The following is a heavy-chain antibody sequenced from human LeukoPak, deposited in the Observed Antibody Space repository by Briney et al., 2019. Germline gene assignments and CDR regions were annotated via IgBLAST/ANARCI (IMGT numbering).Heavy chain of an antibody. J-gene: IGHJ4*02. V-gene: IGHV4-34*01. CDR3: ARGLNQLLPDY. Sequence: SETLSLTCAVYGGSFSGYYWSWIRQPPGKGLEWIGEINHSGSTNYNPSLKSRVTISVDTSQNQFSLKLSSVTAADTAVYYCARGLNQLLPDYWGQGTLVTVSS. D-gene: IGHD2-2*01. CDR2: INHSGST. CDR1: GGSFSGYY.